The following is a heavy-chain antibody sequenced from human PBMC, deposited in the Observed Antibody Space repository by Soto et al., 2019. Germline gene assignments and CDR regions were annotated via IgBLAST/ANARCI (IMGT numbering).Heavy chain of an antibody. Sequence: QVQLVHSGAEVTKPGSSVKVSCKASVGTFSSYAISWVRQAPGQGLEWMGGLIPIFGTANYAQKFQGRVTITADESTGTAYMELSSLRSEDTAVYYCARDWGLTVGDYYGMDVWGQGTAVRVSS. CDR1: VGTFSSYA. D-gene: IGHD1-26*01. CDR3: ARDWGLTVGDYYGMDV. V-gene: IGHV1-69*01. CDR2: LIPIFGTA. J-gene: IGHJ6*02.